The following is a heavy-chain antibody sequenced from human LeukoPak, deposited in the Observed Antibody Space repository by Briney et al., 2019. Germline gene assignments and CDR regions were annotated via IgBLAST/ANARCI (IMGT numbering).Heavy chain of an antibody. CDR1: GFTFSSSA. Sequence: GGSLRLSCAASGFTFSSSAMSWVRQAPGKGLEWVSAISNNGGYTYYADSVQGRFTISRDNSKSTLCLQMNSLRAEDTAVYYCAKQLGYCSDGSCYFPYWSQGTLVTVSS. CDR2: ISNNGGYT. CDR3: AKQLGYCSDGSCYFPY. D-gene: IGHD2-15*01. V-gene: IGHV3-23*01. J-gene: IGHJ4*02.